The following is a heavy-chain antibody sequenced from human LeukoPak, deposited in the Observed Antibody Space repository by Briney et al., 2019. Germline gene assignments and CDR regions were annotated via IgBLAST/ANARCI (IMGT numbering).Heavy chain of an antibody. CDR2: INPSGGST. D-gene: IGHD6-13*01. J-gene: IGHJ4*02. CDR1: GYTFTSYY. Sequence: ASVKVSCKASGYTFTSYYMHWVRQAPGQGLEWMGIINPSGGSTSYAQKFQGRVTMTRDTSTSTVYMELSSLRSEDTAVYYCAGYSSSWTALGYWGQGTLVTVSS. V-gene: IGHV1-46*01. CDR3: AGYSSSWTALGY.